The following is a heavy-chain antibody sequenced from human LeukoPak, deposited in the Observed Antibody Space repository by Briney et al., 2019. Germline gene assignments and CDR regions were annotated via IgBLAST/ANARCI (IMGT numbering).Heavy chain of an antibody. Sequence: PGGSLRLSSAASGFTLSNSGMHWVRQAPGKGLEWVAIIWYDESNKFYGDSVKGRFTISRDNSKNTLFLQMSDLRAEDTAVYYCARGEYHYGMDVWGQGTTVTVAS. CDR2: IWYDESNK. CDR1: GFTLSNSG. D-gene: IGHD3-10*01. V-gene: IGHV3-33*08. J-gene: IGHJ6*02. CDR3: ARGEYHYGMDV.